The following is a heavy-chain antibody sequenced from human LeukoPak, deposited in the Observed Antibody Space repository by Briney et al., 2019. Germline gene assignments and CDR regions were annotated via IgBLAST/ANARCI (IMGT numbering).Heavy chain of an antibody. CDR3: ARIERSSYSLGFDY. V-gene: IGHV4-31*03. J-gene: IGHJ4*02. D-gene: IGHD6-6*01. Sequence: SETLSLTCTVFGGSISSGGYYWSWIRQHPGKGLEWIGHIYYSGTSFYNPSLTSRVTIPVDTSKNQFSLKLTSVNDADTAVYYCARIERSSYSLGFDYWGQGTLVTVSP. CDR2: IYYSGTS. CDR1: GGSISSGGYY.